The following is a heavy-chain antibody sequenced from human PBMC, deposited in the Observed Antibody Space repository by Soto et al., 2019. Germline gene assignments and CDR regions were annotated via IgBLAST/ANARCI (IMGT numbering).Heavy chain of an antibody. D-gene: IGHD6-13*01. J-gene: IGHJ4*01. CDR3: ATGRGSSWFDY. Sequence: GEALKISCKGPRYCFTTNWIALVRQMPGKGPEWMGSGHFGGSRTRYGPSFEGEVTISADKSISTAYLPWSSLKASDSAIYYCATGRGSSWFDYWGQGTQVTVSS. CDR2: GHFGGSRT. CDR1: RYCFTTNW. V-gene: IGHV5-51*01.